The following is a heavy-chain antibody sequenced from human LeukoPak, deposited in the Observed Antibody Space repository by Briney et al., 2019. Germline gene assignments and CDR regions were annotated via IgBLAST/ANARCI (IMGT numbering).Heavy chain of an antibody. CDR1: GFTVSSNY. CDR2: TYSGGST. V-gene: IGHV3-66*02. CDR3: ARALYSSGWYPFDY. J-gene: IGHJ4*02. D-gene: IGHD6-19*01. Sequence: HPGGSLRLSCAASGFTVSSNYMSWVRQAPGKGLEWVSVTYSGGSTYYADSVKGRFTISRDNSKNTLYLQMNSLRAEDTAVYYCARALYSSGWYPFDYWGQGTLVTVSS.